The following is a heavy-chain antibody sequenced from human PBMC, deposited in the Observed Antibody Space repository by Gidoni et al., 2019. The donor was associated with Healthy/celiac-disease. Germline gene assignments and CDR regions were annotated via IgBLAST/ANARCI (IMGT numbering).Heavy chain of an antibody. D-gene: IGHD3-10*01. CDR1: GFTFSSYA. V-gene: IGHV3-30-3*01. CDR2: ISYDGSNK. J-gene: IGHJ4*02. CDR3: ARDTYYYGSGTFCH. Sequence: QVQLVESGGGVVQLGRSLRLSCAASGFTFSSYAMHLVRQAPGKGLEWVAVISYDGSNKYYADSVKGRFTISRDNSKNTLYLQMNSLRAEDTAVYYCARDTYYYGSGTFCHWGQGTLVTVSS.